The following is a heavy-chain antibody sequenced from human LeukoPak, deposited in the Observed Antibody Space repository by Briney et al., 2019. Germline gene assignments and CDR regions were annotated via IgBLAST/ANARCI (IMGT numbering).Heavy chain of an antibody. D-gene: IGHD3-22*01. CDR2: INHSGST. CDR1: GGSISSSSYY. Sequence: SETLSLTCTVSGGSISSSSYYWGWIRQSPGKGLEWIGEINHSGSTNYNPSLKSRVTISVDTSKNQFSLKLSSVTAADTAVYYCARGSYYYYYDSSGYEGTGFDYWGQGTLVTVSS. V-gene: IGHV4-39*07. CDR3: ARGSYYYYYDSSGYEGTGFDY. J-gene: IGHJ4*02.